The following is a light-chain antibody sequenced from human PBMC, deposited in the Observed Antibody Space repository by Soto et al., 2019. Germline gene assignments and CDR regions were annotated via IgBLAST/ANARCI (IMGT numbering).Light chain of an antibody. Sequence: QSVLTQPPSASGTPGQRVTISCSGSRSNIGRNTVNWYQHLPGTAPKLLIYGSDQRPSGVPDRFSASKSGTSASLAISGLQSEDEADYYCAAWDDSLNGLVLFGGGTQLTVL. CDR2: GSD. J-gene: IGLJ2*01. CDR1: RSNIGRNT. V-gene: IGLV1-44*01. CDR3: AAWDDSLNGLVL.